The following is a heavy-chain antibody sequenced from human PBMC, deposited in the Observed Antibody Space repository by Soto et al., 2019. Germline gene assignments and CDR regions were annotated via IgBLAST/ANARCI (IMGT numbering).Heavy chain of an antibody. V-gene: IGHV4-4*02. CDR3: ARRIALSGTAGAPGD. D-gene: IGHD6-19*01. J-gene: IGHJ4*02. Sequence: QVQLQESGPGLVKPSGTLSLTCGVSRGSVSSNNWWTWVRQPPGKGLEWIGEIYQTGTTNYNPSLQSRFTISLDKSNNHFSLKLNSVTAADTAVYYCARRIALSGTAGAPGDWGQGTLVIVSS. CDR1: RGSVSSNNW. CDR2: IYQTGTT.